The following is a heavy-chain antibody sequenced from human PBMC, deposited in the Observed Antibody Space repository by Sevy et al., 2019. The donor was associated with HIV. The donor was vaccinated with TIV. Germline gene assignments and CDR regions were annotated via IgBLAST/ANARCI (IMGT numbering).Heavy chain of an antibody. D-gene: IGHD6-13*01. J-gene: IGHJ3*02. CDR2: ISAYNGNT. CDR3: ARTRCSSSWYRDDAFDI. V-gene: IGHV1-18*01. CDR1: GYTFTSYG. Sequence: ASVKVSCKASGYTFTSYGISWVRQAPGQGLEWMGWISAYNGNTNYAQKLQGRVTMTTDTSTSTAYMELRSLRSDDTAVYYCARTRCSSSWYRDDAFDIWGQGTMVTVSS.